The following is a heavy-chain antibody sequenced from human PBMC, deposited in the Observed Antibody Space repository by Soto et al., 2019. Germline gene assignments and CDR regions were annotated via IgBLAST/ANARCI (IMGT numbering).Heavy chain of an antibody. Sequence: QVQLQQWGAGLLKPSETLSLTCAVYGGSFSGYYWSWIRQPPGKGLEWIGEINHSGSTNYNPSLKSRVTISVDTSKNQFCLKLSYVTGADTAVYYCARVNHPPRLVVGHGYFDYWGQGTLVTVSS. CDR2: INHSGST. J-gene: IGHJ4*02. V-gene: IGHV4-34*01. D-gene: IGHD2-15*01. CDR1: GGSFSGYY. CDR3: ARVNHPPRLVVGHGYFDY.